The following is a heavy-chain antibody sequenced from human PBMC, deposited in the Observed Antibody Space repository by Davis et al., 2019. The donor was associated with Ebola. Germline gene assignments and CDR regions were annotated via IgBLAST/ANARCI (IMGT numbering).Heavy chain of an antibody. D-gene: IGHD6-25*01. CDR3: ARRAALYQYGLDV. V-gene: IGHV4-38-2*02. CDR2: ISHSGST. Sequence: MPSETLSLTCSVSGFSISGGYYWGWIRQAPGKGMEWIGSISHSGSTYFTPSLASRATISIDTSKNQFSLSLSSVTAADTALYYCARRAALYQYGLDVWGHGATVTVSS. J-gene: IGHJ6*02. CDR1: GFSISGGYY.